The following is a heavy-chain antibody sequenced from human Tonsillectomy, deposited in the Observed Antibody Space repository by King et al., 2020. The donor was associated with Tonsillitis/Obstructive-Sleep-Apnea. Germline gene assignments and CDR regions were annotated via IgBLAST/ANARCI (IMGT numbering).Heavy chain of an antibody. CDR2: ISAYNGDT. D-gene: IGHD3-16*01. Sequence: QLVQSGAEVKKPGASVKVYCKASGYTFTSFGISWVRRAPGQGLEWMGWISAYNGDTNYAQRLQGRVTMTTDTSTSTAYMELRSLRSDDTAVYYCARDQGYHYDKMAVDPRRVYNNYYMDVWGKGTTVTVSS. CDR3: ARDQGYHYDKMAVDPRRVYNNYYMDV. V-gene: IGHV1-18*01. J-gene: IGHJ6*03. CDR1: GYTFTSFG.